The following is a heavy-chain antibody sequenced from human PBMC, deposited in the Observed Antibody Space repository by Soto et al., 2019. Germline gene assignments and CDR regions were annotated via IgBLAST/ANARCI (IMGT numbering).Heavy chain of an antibody. J-gene: IGHJ5*02. D-gene: IGHD2-2*01. CDR2: ISLYSDGT. CDR1: GYTFSNYG. Sequence: ASVKVSCKTSGYTFSNYGITWVRQAPGQPLEWLGWISLYSDGTNYAQKFQGRVSMTTDTSTPTAYMELRSLRSDDTAVYYCARVVPGAEAWFGPWGQGTLVTVS. V-gene: IGHV1-18*01. CDR3: ARVVPGAEAWFGP.